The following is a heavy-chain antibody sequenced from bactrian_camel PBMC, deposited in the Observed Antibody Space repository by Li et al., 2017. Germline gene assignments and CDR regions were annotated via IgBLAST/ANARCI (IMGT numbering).Heavy chain of an antibody. CDR2: VFTNHGGAT. V-gene: IGHV3S53*01. CDR3: AAGFSGLLKAWETLSRWSY. D-gene: IGHD1*01. CDR1: GATWSVAC. J-gene: IGHJ4*01. Sequence: HVQLVESGGGSVQAGGSLRLSCAASGATWSVACMAWFRQAPGKEREGVAAVFTNHGGATYYADSVKGRFTISQDGTKSSVYLEMTMLEPEDTAIYYCAAGFSGLLKAWETLSRWSYWGQGTQVTVS.